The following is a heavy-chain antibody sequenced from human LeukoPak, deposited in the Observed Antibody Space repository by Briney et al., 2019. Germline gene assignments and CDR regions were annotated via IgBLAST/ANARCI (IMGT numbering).Heavy chain of an antibody. V-gene: IGHV3-30*18. CDR1: GFTFSSYG. Sequence: GGSLRLSCAASGFTFSSYGMHWVRQAPGKGLEWVAVISYDGGSRFYADSVKGRFTISRVKSKSTLYLQMNSLRPEDTAVYYCAKADLKALNPLRPWASPCDYWGQGTLVTVSS. CDR2: ISYDGGSR. D-gene: IGHD3-3*01. J-gene: IGHJ4*02. CDR3: AKADLKALNPLRPWASPCDY.